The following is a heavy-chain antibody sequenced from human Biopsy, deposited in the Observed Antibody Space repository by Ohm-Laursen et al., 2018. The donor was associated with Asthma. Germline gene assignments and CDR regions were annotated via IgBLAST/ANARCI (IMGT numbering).Heavy chain of an antibody. CDR3: ASDFPKDYVRYNFQF. CDR2: HDHEEGGT. J-gene: IGHJ4*02. D-gene: IGHD4-17*01. Sequence: GASVRVSCKISGYSLTDLSMHWVRQAPGQGLEWMGGHDHEEGGTVNARRFQGRATMTEDTSTDTAYMELSSLSSDDTAAYYCASDFPKDYVRYNFQFWGQGTLVTVSS. CDR1: GYSLTDLS. V-gene: IGHV1-24*01.